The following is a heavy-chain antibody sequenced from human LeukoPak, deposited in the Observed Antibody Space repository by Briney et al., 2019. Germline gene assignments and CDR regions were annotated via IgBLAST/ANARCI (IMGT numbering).Heavy chain of an antibody. CDR3: ARGFDILTGPGDSFGLDV. V-gene: IGHV1-18*01. CDR1: GGIVSSYA. D-gene: IGHD3-9*01. J-gene: IGHJ6*02. Sequence: ASVNVSCKASGGIVSSYAISWVRQAPGQGLEWLGWISGYTGNTNYAQKLQGRITVTSDTSTTTAYMELRSLRPDDTAVYYCARGFDILTGPGDSFGLDVWGQGTTVTVS. CDR2: ISGYTGNT.